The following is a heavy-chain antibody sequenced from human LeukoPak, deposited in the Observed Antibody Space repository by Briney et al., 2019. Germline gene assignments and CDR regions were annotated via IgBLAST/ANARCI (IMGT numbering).Heavy chain of an antibody. D-gene: IGHD2-2*01. CDR1: GFIFHIYG. J-gene: IGHJ5*02. V-gene: IGHV3-30*02. Sequence: GGSLRLSCAASGFIFHIYGMHWVRQAPGKGLEWVAFIRYDGSNKYYADSVKGRFTISRDNSKNTLYLQMNSLRPEDTAVYYCAKDGQAYQLFEFDPWGQGTLVTVSS. CDR3: AKDGQAYQLFEFDP. CDR2: IRYDGSNK.